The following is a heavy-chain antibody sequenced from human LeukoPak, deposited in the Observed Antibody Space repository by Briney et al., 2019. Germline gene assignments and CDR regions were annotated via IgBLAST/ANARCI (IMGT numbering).Heavy chain of an antibody. Sequence: TSETLSLTCTVSGGSVSSTTYFWSWMRQPPGKGLEWIASINYSGCTYYNPSLKSRVTISVDTSDNQFSLKLSSVTAADTAVYYCARYVVYGSGKYYFDYWGQGTLVTVSS. D-gene: IGHD3-10*01. CDR3: ARYVVYGSGKYYFDY. J-gene: IGHJ4*02. V-gene: IGHV4-39*01. CDR2: INYSGCT. CDR1: GGSVSSTTYF.